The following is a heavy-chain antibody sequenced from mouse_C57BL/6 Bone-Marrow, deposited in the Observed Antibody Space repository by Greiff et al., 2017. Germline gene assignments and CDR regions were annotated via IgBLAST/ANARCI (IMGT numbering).Heavy chain of an antibody. CDR3: ARDLYYYGSSPYYAMDY. D-gene: IGHD1-1*01. Sequence: VQRVESEGGLVQPGSSMKLSCTASGFTFSDYYMAWVRQVPEKGLEWVANINYDGSSTYYLDSLKSRFIISRDNAKNILYLQMSSLKSEDTATYYCARDLYYYGSSPYYAMDYWGQGTSVTVSS. CDR2: INYDGSST. CDR1: GFTFSDYY. J-gene: IGHJ4*01. V-gene: IGHV5-16*01.